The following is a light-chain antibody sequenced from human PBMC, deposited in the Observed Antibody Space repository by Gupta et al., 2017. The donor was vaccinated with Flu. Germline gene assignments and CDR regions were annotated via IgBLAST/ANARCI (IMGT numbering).Light chain of an antibody. J-gene: IGKJ1*01. Sequence: PSSLSASVGDRVTITCRASQSISSYLNWYQQKPGKAPKLLIYAASSLQSGVPSRCSGSGSGTDFTLTISSLQPEDFATYYCQQSYRTPRTFGQRTKVEIK. CDR1: QSISSY. CDR2: AAS. CDR3: QQSYRTPRT. V-gene: IGKV1-39*01.